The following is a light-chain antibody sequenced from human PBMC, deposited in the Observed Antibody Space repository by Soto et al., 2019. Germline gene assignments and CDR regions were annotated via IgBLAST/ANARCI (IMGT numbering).Light chain of an antibody. CDR2: EVN. CDR1: SSDVGGYDY. CDR3: RSYSISTAYL. V-gene: IGLV2-14*01. Sequence: QSALTQPASVSGSPGQSITISCTGTSSDVGGYDYVSWYQLHPGKAPKLMVFEVNNRPSGVSYRFSGSKSGHTASLTISGFQAEDEADYFCRSYSISTAYLFGTGTKLTVL. J-gene: IGLJ1*01.